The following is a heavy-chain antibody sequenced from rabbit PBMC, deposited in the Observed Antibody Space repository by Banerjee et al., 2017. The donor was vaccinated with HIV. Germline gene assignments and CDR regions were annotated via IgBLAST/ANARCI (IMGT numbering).Heavy chain of an antibody. V-gene: IGHV1S40*01. D-gene: IGHD8-1*01. CDR3: ARSYYGAYNDFNL. CDR1: GFSLSNNYY. J-gene: IGHJ4*01. Sequence: QSLEESGGDLVKPGASLTLTCTASGFSLSNNYYMCWVRQAPGKGLEWIGCIDTGSGSTWYASWVNGRFTISKTSSTTVHLKMTSLTAADTATYFCARSYYGAYNDFNLWGPGTLVTVS. CDR2: IDTGSGST.